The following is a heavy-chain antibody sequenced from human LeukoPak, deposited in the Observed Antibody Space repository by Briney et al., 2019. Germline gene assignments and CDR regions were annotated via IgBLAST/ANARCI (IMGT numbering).Heavy chain of an antibody. CDR2: ISSSGSTI. V-gene: IGHV3-48*03. CDR1: GFTFSSYE. J-gene: IGHJ6*04. D-gene: IGHD5-12*01. Sequence: TGGSLRLSCAASGFTFSSYEMNWVRQAPGKGLEWVSYISSSGSTIYYADSVKGRFTISRDNAKNSLYLQMNSLRAEDTAVYYCAREEWLRLPLHYYYGMDVWGKGTTVTVSS. CDR3: AREEWLRLPLHYYYGMDV.